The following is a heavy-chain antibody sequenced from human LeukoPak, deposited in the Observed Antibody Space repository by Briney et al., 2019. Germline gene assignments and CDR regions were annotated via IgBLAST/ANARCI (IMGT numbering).Heavy chain of an antibody. D-gene: IGHD3-22*01. CDR2: IRSNTYDGTT. CDR3: TSRDRDY. J-gene: IGHJ4*02. CDR1: GFTFGDYA. V-gene: IGHV3-49*04. Sequence: GGSLRLSCTASGFTFGDYAMSWVRQAPGKGLEGVGLIRSNTYDGTTYYAASVEGRFTISRDDSKSIAYLQMNSLKTEDTAVYYCTSRDRDYWGQGTLVTVSS.